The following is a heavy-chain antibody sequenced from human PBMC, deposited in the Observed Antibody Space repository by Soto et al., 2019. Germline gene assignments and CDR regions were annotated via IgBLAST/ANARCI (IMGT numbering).Heavy chain of an antibody. CDR3: ARERGFWCGYTRLFDY. Sequence: QVQLVQSGAEVKKPGSSVKVSCKASGSTFSSYAISWVRQAPGQGLEWMGGIIPIFGTANYAQKFQGRVTITADESTSTAYMVLSSLRSEDTAVYYCARERGFWCGYTRLFDYWGQGTLVTVSS. V-gene: IGHV1-69*01. CDR1: GSTFSSYA. D-gene: IGHD3-3*01. CDR2: IIPIFGTA. J-gene: IGHJ4*02.